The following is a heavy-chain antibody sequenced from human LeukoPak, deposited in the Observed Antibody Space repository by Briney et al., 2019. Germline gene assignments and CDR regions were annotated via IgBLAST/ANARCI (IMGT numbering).Heavy chain of an antibody. Sequence: PGGSLRLSCAASGFTFSSYAMSWVRQAPGKGLEWVSTISGSCGTTYYADSVKGRFTISRDNSKNTLYLQMNSLRAEDTAVYYCADIRGTAATGWFDHWGQGTLVTVSS. CDR1: GFTFSSYA. CDR3: ADIRGTAATGWFDH. D-gene: IGHD2-15*01. CDR2: ISGSCGTT. J-gene: IGHJ5*02. V-gene: IGHV3-23*01.